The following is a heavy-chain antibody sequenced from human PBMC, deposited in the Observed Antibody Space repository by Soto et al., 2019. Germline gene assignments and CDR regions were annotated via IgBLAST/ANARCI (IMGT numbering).Heavy chain of an antibody. CDR1: GGSTSSYY. D-gene: IGHD3-3*01. CDR3: ARGPYYVFWSGYYPFDP. J-gene: IGHJ5*02. Sequence: SETLSLTCTVSGGSTSSYYWSWIRQSPGKGLEWIGEINHSGSTNYNPSLKSRVTISVDTSKNQFSLKLSSVTAADTAVYYCARGPYYVFWSGYYPFDPWGQGTLVTDSS. V-gene: IGHV4-34*01. CDR2: INHSGST.